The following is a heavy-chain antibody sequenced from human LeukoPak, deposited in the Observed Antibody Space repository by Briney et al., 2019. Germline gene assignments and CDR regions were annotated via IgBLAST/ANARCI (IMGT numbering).Heavy chain of an antibody. D-gene: IGHD2-15*01. Sequence: GGSLRLSCAASGFTFSSHYMNWVRQAPGKGLVWVSSISGSGNTYYADSVRGRLTISRDNSKNTLYLQMNSLRVDDTAIYYCAKAGCSGGSCYFDPWGQGTLVTVSS. CDR1: GFTFSSHY. J-gene: IGHJ5*02. CDR3: AKAGCSGGSCYFDP. V-gene: IGHV3-23*01. CDR2: ISGSGNT.